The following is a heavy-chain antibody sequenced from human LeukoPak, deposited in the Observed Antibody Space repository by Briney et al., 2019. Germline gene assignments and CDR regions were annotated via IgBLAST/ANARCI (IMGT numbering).Heavy chain of an antibody. Sequence: ASVKVSCKASGYTFTGYYMHWVRQAPGQGLEWVGWINPNSGGTNYAQKFQGRVTMTRDTSISTAYMELSRLRSDDTAVYYCARGCSSTSCYFDAFDIWGQGTMVTVSS. D-gene: IGHD2-2*01. CDR2: INPNSGGT. CDR1: GYTFTGYY. CDR3: ARGCSSTSCYFDAFDI. J-gene: IGHJ3*02. V-gene: IGHV1-2*02.